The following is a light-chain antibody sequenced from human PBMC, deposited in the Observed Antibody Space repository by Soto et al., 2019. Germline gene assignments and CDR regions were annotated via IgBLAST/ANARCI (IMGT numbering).Light chain of an antibody. CDR1: RDITDY. CDR3: QNYDSVPWT. V-gene: IGKV1-27*01. Sequence: DIQMTQSPSSLSASVGDRVIITCRASRDITDYLAWYQQKPGQVPKLLVYTASTLQSGVPSRFTASGSGTDFTLTITGLQPEDFATYYCQNYDSVPWTFGQGTKVEF. CDR2: TAS. J-gene: IGKJ1*01.